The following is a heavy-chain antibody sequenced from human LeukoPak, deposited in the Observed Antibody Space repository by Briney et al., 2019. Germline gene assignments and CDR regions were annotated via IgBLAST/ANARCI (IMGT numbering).Heavy chain of an antibody. D-gene: IGHD5-12*01. CDR2: VYYSGST. CDR1: GASISTTTNY. CDR3: ARDRHKLVDIVAGILDY. Sequence: SETLSLTCSVSGASISTTTNYWDWIRQPPGKELEWIGTVYYSGSTAYNPSLKSRVTILVDTSKNQFSLKLSSVTAADTAVYYCARDRHKLVDIVAGILDYWGQGTLVTVSS. J-gene: IGHJ4*02. V-gene: IGHV4-39*07.